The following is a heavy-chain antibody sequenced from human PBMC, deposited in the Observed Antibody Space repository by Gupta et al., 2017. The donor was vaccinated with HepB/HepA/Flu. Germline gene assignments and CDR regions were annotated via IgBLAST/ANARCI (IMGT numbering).Heavy chain of an antibody. Sequence: LQQSGPGLVKPSQTLSLTCAISGDSVSSHSAAWNWISQSPSRGLEWLGRTYYRSKWYTEYAPSVKGRISINPDTSKNQFSLQLNSVTPEDSAVYYCARDISVAARRFWLDPWGQGIRVTVSS. CDR1: GDSVSSHSAA. CDR3: ARDISVAARRFWLDP. V-gene: IGHV6-1*01. J-gene: IGHJ5*02. CDR2: TYYRSKWYT. D-gene: IGHD2-15*01.